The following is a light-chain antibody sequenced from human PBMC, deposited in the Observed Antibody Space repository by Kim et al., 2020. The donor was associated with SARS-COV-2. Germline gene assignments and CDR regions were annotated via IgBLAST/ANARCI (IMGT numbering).Light chain of an antibody. J-gene: IGKJ2*01. CDR3: QQYNNWPPYT. CDR2: GAS. V-gene: IGKV3-15*01. Sequence: ASPGERATLSCRASQSVSSNLGWYQQKPGQAPRLLIYGASIRATGVPVRFSGSGSGTEFTLTISSLQSEDFAVYYCQQYNNWPPYTFGQGTKLEI. CDR1: QSVSSN.